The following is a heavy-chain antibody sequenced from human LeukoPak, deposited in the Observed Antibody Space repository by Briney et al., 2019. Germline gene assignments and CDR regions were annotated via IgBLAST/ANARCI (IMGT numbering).Heavy chain of an antibody. Sequence: SQTLLLTCDISGDSVSSNSAVWNWIRQSPSRGLEWLGRTYYRSNWNTHYAESVKSRLTINPDTSRNQFSLQLNSVTPEDTAVYYCARDGPVSYFNVWGQGTLVTVSS. CDR1: GDSVSSNSAV. V-gene: IGHV6-1*01. J-gene: IGHJ4*02. CDR2: TYYRSNWNT. CDR3: ARDGPVSYFNV. D-gene: IGHD1-26*01.